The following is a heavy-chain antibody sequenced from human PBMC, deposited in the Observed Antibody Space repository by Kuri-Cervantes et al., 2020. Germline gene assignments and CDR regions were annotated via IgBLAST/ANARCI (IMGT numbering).Heavy chain of an antibody. V-gene: IGHV4-59*01. Sequence: ESLKISCTVSGGSISSYYWSWIRQPPGKGLEWIGYIYYSGSTDYNPSLKSRVTISVDTSKNQFSLKLSSVTAADTAVYYCARVPLYYGSGSPAPGWFDPWGQGTLVTVSS. CDR1: GGSISSYY. D-gene: IGHD3-10*01. CDR3: ARVPLYYGSGSPAPGWFDP. J-gene: IGHJ5*02. CDR2: IYYSGST.